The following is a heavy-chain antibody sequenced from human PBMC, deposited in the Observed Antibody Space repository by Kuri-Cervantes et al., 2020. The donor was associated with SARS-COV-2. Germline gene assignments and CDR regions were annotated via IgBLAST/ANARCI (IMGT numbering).Heavy chain of an antibody. CDR1: GGSFSGYY. Sequence: GSLRLSCAVYGGSFSGYYWSWIRQPPGKGLEWIGEINRSGSTNYNPSLKSRVTISVDTSKNQFSLKLSSVTAADTAVYYCARRDSGSLFDYWGQGTLVTVSS. CDR2: INRSGST. CDR3: ARRDSGSLFDY. V-gene: IGHV4-34*01. D-gene: IGHD1-26*01. J-gene: IGHJ4*02.